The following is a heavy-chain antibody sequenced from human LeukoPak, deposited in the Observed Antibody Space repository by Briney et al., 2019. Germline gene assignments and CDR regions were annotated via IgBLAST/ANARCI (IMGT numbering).Heavy chain of an antibody. D-gene: IGHD3-3*01. CDR2: IVVGSGNT. Sequence: SVKVSCKASGYTFTGYYMHWVRQAPGQGLEWIGWIVVGSGNTNYAQKFQERVTITRDMSTSTAYMELSSLRSEDTAVYYCAATNYDFWSGMSGFDPWGQGTLVTVSS. CDR1: GYTFTGYY. V-gene: IGHV1-58*02. CDR3: AATNYDFWSGMSGFDP. J-gene: IGHJ5*02.